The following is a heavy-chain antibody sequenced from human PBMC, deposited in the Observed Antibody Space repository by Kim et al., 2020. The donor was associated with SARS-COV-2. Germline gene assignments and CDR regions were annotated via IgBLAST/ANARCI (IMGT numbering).Heavy chain of an antibody. D-gene: IGHD6-13*01. J-gene: IGHJ3*02. Sequence: ASVKVSCKASGYTFTSYAMHWVRQAPGQRLEWMGWINAGNGNTKYSQKFQGRVTITRDTSASTAYMELSSLRPEDTAVYYCAYSSSWYLYAFDIWGQGTMVTVSS. CDR3: AYSSSWYLYAFDI. CDR2: INAGNGNT. CDR1: GYTFTSYA. V-gene: IGHV1-3*01.